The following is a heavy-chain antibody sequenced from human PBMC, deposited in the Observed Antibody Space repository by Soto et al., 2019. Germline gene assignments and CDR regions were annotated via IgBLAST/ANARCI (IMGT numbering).Heavy chain of an antibody. V-gene: IGHV2-70*04. D-gene: IGHD4-17*01. CDR3: ARNGATVVNAFDI. J-gene: IGHJ3*02. CDR2: IDWDDDK. CDR1: GFSLSTSGMR. Sequence: GPTLVNPTQTLTLTCTFSGFSLSTSGMRVSWIRQPPGKALEWLARIDWDDDKFYSTSLKTRLTISKDTSKNQVVLTMTNMDPVDTATYYCARNGATVVNAFDIWGQGTMVTLSS.